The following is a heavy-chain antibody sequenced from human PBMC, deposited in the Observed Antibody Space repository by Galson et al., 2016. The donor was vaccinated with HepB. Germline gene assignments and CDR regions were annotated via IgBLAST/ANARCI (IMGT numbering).Heavy chain of an antibody. CDR2: INPNTGDT. V-gene: IGHV1-2*02. D-gene: IGHD2-2*02. J-gene: IGHJ6*04. CDR1: GYTFTGYY. Sequence: SCKASGYTFTGYYIHWVRQAPGQGLEWMGWINPNTGDTNYAQTFQGRATLTRDTSISTAYMDLGSLRSDDTAVYYCARDRFRTYTNGWSQGWGGMGVWGKGTTVIVSS. CDR3: ARDRFRTYTNGWSQGWGGMGV.